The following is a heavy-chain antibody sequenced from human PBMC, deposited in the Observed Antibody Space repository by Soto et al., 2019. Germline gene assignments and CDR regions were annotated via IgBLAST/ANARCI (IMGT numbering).Heavy chain of an antibody. Sequence: GGSLRLSCAASGFTFSSYAMSWVRQAPGKGLEWVSAISGSGGSTYYADSVKGRFTISRDNSKNTLYLQMNSLRAEDTAVYYCAKHLWLGGNSGYYGMDVWGQGTTVTVSS. V-gene: IGHV3-23*01. CDR2: ISGSGGST. D-gene: IGHD2-21*02. CDR1: GFTFSSYA. CDR3: AKHLWLGGNSGYYGMDV. J-gene: IGHJ6*02.